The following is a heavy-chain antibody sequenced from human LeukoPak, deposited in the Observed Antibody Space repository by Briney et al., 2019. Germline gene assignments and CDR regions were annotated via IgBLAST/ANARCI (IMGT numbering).Heavy chain of an antibody. D-gene: IGHD3-16*01. V-gene: IGHV3-23*01. Sequence: PGGSLRLSCAASGFPFSSYAMNWVRQAPGKGLEWVSIIFGADKNTTYYADSVKGRFTVSRDNSKNTLDLQMTDLRPEDTAIYHCAKDWGRGYNDVWGKGTMVTISS. CDR1: GFPFSSYA. J-gene: IGHJ6*03. CDR2: IFGADKNTT. CDR3: AKDWGRGYNDV.